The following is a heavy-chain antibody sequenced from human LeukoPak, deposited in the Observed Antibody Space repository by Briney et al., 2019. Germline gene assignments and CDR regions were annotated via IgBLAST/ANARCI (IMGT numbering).Heavy chain of an antibody. CDR3: AKDYVPFIAVAGHNWFDP. J-gene: IGHJ5*02. CDR1: GFTFSSYG. V-gene: IGHV3-30*02. CDR2: IRYDGSNK. D-gene: IGHD6-19*01. Sequence: GGSLRLSCAASGFTFSSYGMHWVRQAPGKGLEWVAFIRYDGSNKYYADSVKGRFTISRDNSKNTLYLQMNSLRAEDTAVYYCAKDYVPFIAVAGHNWFDPWGQGTLVTVSS.